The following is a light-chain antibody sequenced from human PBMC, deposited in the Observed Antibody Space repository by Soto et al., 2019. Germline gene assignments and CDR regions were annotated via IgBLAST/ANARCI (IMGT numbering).Light chain of an antibody. V-gene: IGKV1-5*03. CDR3: QQYNIYPWT. Sequence: IQMTQSPSTLSASVGDRVTLTCRASQSISSWLAWFQQKPGKAPKLLIYKASSLESGVPSRFSGSGSGTDFTLTISSLQPDDFATYYCQQYNIYPWTFGQGTKVDI. CDR1: QSISSW. J-gene: IGKJ1*01. CDR2: KAS.